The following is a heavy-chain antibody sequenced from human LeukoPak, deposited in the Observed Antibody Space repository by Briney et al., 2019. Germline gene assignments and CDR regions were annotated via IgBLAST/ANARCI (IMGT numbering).Heavy chain of an antibody. J-gene: IGHJ4*02. V-gene: IGHV3-23*01. CDR3: AKDRYCSSTSCYMGFDY. D-gene: IGHD2-2*01. Sequence: YPGGSLRLSCAASGLTVNINCMSWVRQAPGKGLEWVSAISGSGGSTYYADSVKGRFTISRDNSKNTLYLQMNSLRAEDTAVYYCAKDRYCSSTSCYMGFDYWGQGTLVTVSS. CDR1: GLTVNINC. CDR2: ISGSGGST.